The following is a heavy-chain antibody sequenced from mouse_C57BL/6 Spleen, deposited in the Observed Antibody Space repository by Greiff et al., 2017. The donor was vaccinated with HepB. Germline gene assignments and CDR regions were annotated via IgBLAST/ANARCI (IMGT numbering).Heavy chain of an antibody. V-gene: IGHV5-17*01. D-gene: IGHD1-1*01. J-gene: IGHJ4*01. Sequence: EVQRVESGGGLVKPGGSLKLSCAASGFTFSDYGMHWVRQAPEKGLEWVAYISSGSSTIYYADTVKGRFTISRDNAKNTLFLQMTSLRSEDTAMNYCASCPYGYYYAMDYWGQGTSVTVSS. CDR2: ISSGSSTI. CDR3: ASCPYGYYYAMDY. CDR1: GFTFSDYG.